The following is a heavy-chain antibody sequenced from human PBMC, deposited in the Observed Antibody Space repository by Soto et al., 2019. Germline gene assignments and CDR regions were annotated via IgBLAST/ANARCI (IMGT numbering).Heavy chain of an antibody. V-gene: IGHV3-48*02. CDR1: GFTFSTYN. CDR3: ARDRGWLSGQDAFDI. CDR2: ITTSSSST. D-gene: IGHD3-22*01. J-gene: IGHJ3*02. Sequence: EVQLVESGGGLVQPGGSLRLSCAASGFTFSTYNMNWVRQAPGKGLEWVSYITTSSSSTNYADSVKGRFTISRDNAKNSLYLQMNSLRDEDTAVYYCARDRGWLSGQDAFDIWGQGTMVTVSS.